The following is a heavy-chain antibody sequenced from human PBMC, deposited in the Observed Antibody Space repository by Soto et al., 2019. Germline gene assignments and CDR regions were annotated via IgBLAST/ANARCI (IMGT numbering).Heavy chain of an antibody. D-gene: IGHD3-9*01. J-gene: IGHJ4*02. CDR2: IYYSGTT. V-gene: IGHV4-39*01. CDR1: GGSISTTSYY. CDR3: VSSLLIRSPPRLPTYFAR. Sequence: SETLSLTCAVSGGSISTTSYYWGWIRQPPGTGLEWIGSIYYSGTTYYNPSLTSRITISIDTSKTQFSLKLSSVTAADTAVYYVVSSLLIRSPPRLPTYFARGGKGTLVPVSS.